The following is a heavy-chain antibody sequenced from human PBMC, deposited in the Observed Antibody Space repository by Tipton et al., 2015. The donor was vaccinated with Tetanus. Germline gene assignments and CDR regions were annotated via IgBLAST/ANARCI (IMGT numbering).Heavy chain of an antibody. D-gene: IGHD7-27*01. CDR1: GFPFSAYS. CDR3: ARGSGAMDS. J-gene: IGHJ4*02. CDR2: INARTNTI. Sequence: SLRLSCVVSGFPFSAYSMNWVRQAPGKGLEWVSCINARTNTIYYADSVKGRFTISRDNAKNSLYLQMNILRDDDTALYYCARGSGAMDSWGQGTLVTVSS. V-gene: IGHV3-48*02.